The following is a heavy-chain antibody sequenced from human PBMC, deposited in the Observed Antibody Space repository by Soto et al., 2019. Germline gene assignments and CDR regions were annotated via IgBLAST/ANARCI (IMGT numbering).Heavy chain of an antibody. J-gene: IGHJ4*02. D-gene: IGHD3-16*01. CDR1: GFSLSTSGVG. CDR3: ARFLYAFDY. V-gene: IGHV2-5*02. Sequence: QITLKESGPTLVKPTQTLTLTCTFSGFSLSTSGVGVGWIRQPPGKAREWLALIYWDDDKRYSPSLKSRLTSSKDTSKHPVVLHMTNMVPVDTAAYYYARFLYAFDYWCQGTLVTVSS. CDR2: IYWDDDK.